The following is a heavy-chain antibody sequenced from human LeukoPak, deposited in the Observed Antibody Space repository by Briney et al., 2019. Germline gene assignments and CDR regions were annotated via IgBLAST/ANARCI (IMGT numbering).Heavy chain of an antibody. V-gene: IGHV4-59*01. CDR3: ARDQEQLYGMDV. D-gene: IGHD6-13*01. CDR2: IYYRGSV. J-gene: IGHJ6*04. CDR1: GGSISSYF. Sequence: SGSLSVTRIVSGGSISSYFWCWIRQPPGKGLARMGYIYYRGSVNYNLSIQCRVTISVDPSKNHVSLKLSSVTAADTAVYYWARDQEQLYGMDVWVKGTTVTDSS.